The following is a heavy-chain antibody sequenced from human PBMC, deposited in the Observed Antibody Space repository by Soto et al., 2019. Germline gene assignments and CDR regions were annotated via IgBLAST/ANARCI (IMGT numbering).Heavy chain of an antibody. CDR2: IYGVGTVI. V-gene: IGHV3-74*01. CDR3: VREVCSGGLCKVFDY. D-gene: IGHD2-15*01. Sequence: EVHLVESGGDLVQPGGSLRLSCAASGFTFSSYWMHWARQAPGKGLVWLSSIYGVGTVIPHSEYVKGRFTVSRDNAKNTLYLQMNSLRAEDTAVYYCVREVCSGGLCKVFDYWGQGTKVTVSS. J-gene: IGHJ4*02. CDR1: GFTFSSYW.